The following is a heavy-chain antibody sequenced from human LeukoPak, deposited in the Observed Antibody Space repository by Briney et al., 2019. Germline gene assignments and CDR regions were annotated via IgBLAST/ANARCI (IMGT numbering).Heavy chain of an antibody. Sequence: GSLRLSCAASGFAFSSYAMHWVRQAPGKGLEWVAIISYDRITEDYSDSVKGRFTISRDNAKNSLYLQMNSLRAEDTALYYCARDTYGSVSPFDYWGQGTLVTVSS. CDR1: GFAFSSYA. V-gene: IGHV3-30*04. D-gene: IGHD3-10*01. CDR2: ISYDRITE. J-gene: IGHJ4*02. CDR3: ARDTYGSVSPFDY.